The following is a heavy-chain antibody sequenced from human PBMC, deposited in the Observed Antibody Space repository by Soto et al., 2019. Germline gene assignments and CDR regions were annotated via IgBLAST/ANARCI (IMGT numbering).Heavy chain of an antibody. CDR1: GFTFSSYA. J-gene: IGHJ6*02. V-gene: IGHV3-23*01. CDR2: ISGADGST. D-gene: IGHD6-13*01. Sequence: PGGSLRLSCAASGFTFSSYALSWVRQAPGKGLEWVSTISGADGSTYYADSVKGRFTISRDNSKNTLYLQMNSLRAEDTAVFYCAKVRSRYSSNAVDVWGQGTTVTVSS. CDR3: AKVRSRYSSNAVDV.